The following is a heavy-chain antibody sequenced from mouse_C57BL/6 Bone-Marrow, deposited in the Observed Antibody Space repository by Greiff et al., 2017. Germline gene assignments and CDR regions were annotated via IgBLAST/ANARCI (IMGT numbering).Heavy chain of an antibody. D-gene: IGHD1-1*01. CDR1: GFTFSDYG. CDR3: ARRVTTVVDGYFDV. V-gene: IGHV5-15*01. CDR2: ISNLAYSI. J-gene: IGHJ1*03. Sequence: VQLKESGGGLVQPGGSLKLSCAASGFTFSDYGMAWVRQAPRKGPEWVAFISNLAYSIYYADTVTGRFTISRENAKNTLYLEMSILRSEDTAMYYCARRVTTVVDGYFDVWGTGTTVTVSS.